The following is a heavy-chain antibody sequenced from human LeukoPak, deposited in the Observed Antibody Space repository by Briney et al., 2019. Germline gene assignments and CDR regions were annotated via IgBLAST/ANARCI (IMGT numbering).Heavy chain of an antibody. J-gene: IGHJ6*03. D-gene: IGHD2-15*01. Sequence: SETLSLTCTVSGGSISSGSCYWSWIRQPAGKGLEWIGRIYTSGSTNYNPSLKGRVTISVDTSKNQFSLKLSSVTAADTAVYYCARTPNCSGGSCYYYYYMDVWGKGTTVTISS. CDR1: GGSISSGSCY. CDR2: IYTSGST. CDR3: ARTPNCSGGSCYYYYYMDV. V-gene: IGHV4-61*02.